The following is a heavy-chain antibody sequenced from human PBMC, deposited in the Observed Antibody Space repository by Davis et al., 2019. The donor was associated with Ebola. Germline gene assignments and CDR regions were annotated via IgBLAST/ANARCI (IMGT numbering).Heavy chain of an antibody. Sequence: PGGSLRLSCVASGFTFSSYVMGWVRQAPGKGLEWVSRIGGSGHSADYADSVKGRFSISRDNSKNTVYLQMNSLRGEDTAMYYCASRWNGDYEDALDIWGPGTMVTVSS. D-gene: IGHD4-17*01. CDR3: ASRWNGDYEDALDI. J-gene: IGHJ3*02. CDR1: GFTFSSYV. CDR2: IGGSGHSA. V-gene: IGHV3-23*01.